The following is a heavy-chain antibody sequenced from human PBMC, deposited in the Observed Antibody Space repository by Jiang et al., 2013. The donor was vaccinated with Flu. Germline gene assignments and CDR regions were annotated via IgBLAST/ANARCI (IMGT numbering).Heavy chain of an antibody. CDR1: GGSISSSSYY. Sequence: CTVSGGSISSSSYYWGWIRQPPGKGLEWIGSIYYSGSTYYNPSLKSRVTISVDTSKNQFSLKLSSVTAADTAVYYCARRRDCTNGVCYTSRSYYFDYWGQGTLVTVSS. CDR3: ARRRDCTNGVCYTSRSYYFDY. CDR2: IYYSGST. V-gene: IGHV4-39*01. D-gene: IGHD2-8*01. J-gene: IGHJ4*02.